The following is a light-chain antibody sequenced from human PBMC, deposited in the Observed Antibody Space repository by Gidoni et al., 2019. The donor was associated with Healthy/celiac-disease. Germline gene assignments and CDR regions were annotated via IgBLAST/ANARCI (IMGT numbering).Light chain of an antibody. V-gene: IGKV3-15*01. CDR2: GAS. J-gene: IGKJ4*01. CDR3: QQYNNWPPLT. Sequence: EIVMTQSPATLSVSPGERATLSCRASQSVSSNLAWYQQKPGQAPRLLIYGASTRATGIPARFSGSGSGTEFTLTISSLQSEDFAVYCCQQYNNWPPLTFGGXTKVEIK. CDR1: QSVSSN.